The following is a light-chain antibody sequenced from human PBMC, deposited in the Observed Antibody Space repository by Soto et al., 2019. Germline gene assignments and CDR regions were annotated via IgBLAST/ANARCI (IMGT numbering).Light chain of an antibody. CDR2: AAS. V-gene: IGKV1-39*01. CDR3: QQNDRATAWK. CDR1: QSISRY. Sequence: DIQMTQSPSSLSASVGDRITITCRASQSISRYLNWYQHKPGKAPKLLINAASSLERGVPSRFSGGGSGTDFTLNISSLQPDDFATYYCQQNDRATAWKFGMGPRCIS. J-gene: IGKJ1*01.